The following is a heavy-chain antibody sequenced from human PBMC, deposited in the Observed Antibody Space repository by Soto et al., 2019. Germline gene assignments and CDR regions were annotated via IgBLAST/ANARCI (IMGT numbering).Heavy chain of an antibody. J-gene: IGHJ4*02. Sequence: LTLSCAACGVSFGGYEMKWFRQAPGTGLEWVSYISTSGSTKYYADSMEGRFTISRDNSKNSLYLQMNSLRAEDTAVYYCARVHAGYGGAYFDYWGQGTLVTVSS. CDR3: ARVHAGYGGAYFDY. V-gene: IGHV3-48*03. CDR1: GVSFGGYE. CDR2: ISTSGSTK. D-gene: IGHD4-17*01.